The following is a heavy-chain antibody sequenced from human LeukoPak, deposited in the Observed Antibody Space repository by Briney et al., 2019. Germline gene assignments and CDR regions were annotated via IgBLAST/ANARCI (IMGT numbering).Heavy chain of an antibody. V-gene: IGHV4-38-2*02. CDR3: ARADYSSTWSHDYYYMDV. CDR1: GYSINSGYY. J-gene: IGHJ6*03. CDR2: IYRTGSI. Sequence: SETLSLTCTVSGYSINSGYYWVWIRQPPGKGLEWIGSIYRTGSINYNPSLKSRVTISVDTSKNQFSLKLSSVTAADTAVYYCARADYSSTWSHDYYYMDVWGKGTTVTVSS. D-gene: IGHD6-13*01.